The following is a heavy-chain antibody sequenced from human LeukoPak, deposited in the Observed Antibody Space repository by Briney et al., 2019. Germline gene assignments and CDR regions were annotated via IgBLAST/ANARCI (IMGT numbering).Heavy chain of an antibody. Sequence: PGGPLRLSCAASGFTFSSYSMNWVRQAPGKGLEWVSSISSSSSYIYYADSVKGRFTISRDNAKNSLYLQMNSLRAEDTAVYYCAREGVLRYFDWPPPNWFDPWGQGTLVTVSS. D-gene: IGHD3-9*01. J-gene: IGHJ5*02. V-gene: IGHV3-21*01. CDR2: ISSSSSYI. CDR3: AREGVLRYFDWPPPNWFDP. CDR1: GFTFSSYS.